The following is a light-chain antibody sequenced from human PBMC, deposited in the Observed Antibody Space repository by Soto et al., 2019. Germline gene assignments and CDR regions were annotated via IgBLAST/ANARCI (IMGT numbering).Light chain of an antibody. CDR2: AAS. Sequence: AIQMTQSPSSVSASLGDRVTITCRASQDIGNDLAWYQQRPGQAPKLLIYAASSLQSGLPTRFSGGGSGTDFTLTINNLQPGDIATSYCLQDYNFPLTFGGGTKVEIK. V-gene: IGKV1-6*01. CDR3: LQDYNFPLT. CDR1: QDIGND. J-gene: IGKJ4*01.